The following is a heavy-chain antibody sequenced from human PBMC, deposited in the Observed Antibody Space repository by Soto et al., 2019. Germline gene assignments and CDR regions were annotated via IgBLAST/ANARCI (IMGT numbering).Heavy chain of an antibody. D-gene: IGHD3-10*01. CDR3: VTPTPHRGAMITNINFDF. V-gene: IGHV1-24*01. CDR1: VHTLTELS. CDR2: FCPEGGEA. Sequence: ASVKVSCKISVHTLTELSIHRVRQAPGKGLEGMGGFCPEGGEAIYAQQCHGRVTVTEDTVTGTAYVELRALKSDCTAVYYCVTPTPHRGAMITNINFDFWGQGTPVTVSS. J-gene: IGHJ4*02.